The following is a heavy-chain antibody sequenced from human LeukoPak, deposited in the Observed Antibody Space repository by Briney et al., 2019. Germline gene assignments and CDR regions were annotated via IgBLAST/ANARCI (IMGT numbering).Heavy chain of an antibody. CDR2: INHSGST. CDR1: GGSFSGYY. J-gene: IGHJ4*02. CDR3: ARGSGSGWSLDY. D-gene: IGHD6-19*01. V-gene: IGHV4-34*01. Sequence: SETLSLTCAVYGGSFSGYYWSWIRQPPGKGLEWIGEINHSGSTNYNPSLKSRVTISVDTSKNQFSLQLNSVTPEDTAVYYCARGSGSGWSLDYWGQGTLVTVSS.